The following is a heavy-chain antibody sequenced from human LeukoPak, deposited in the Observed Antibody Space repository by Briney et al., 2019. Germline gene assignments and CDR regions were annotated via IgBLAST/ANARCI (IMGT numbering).Heavy chain of an antibody. CDR1: GGTFISYA. D-gene: IGHD4-17*01. V-gene: IGHV1-69*01. CDR2: IIPIFGTA. J-gene: IGHJ5*02. Sequence: ASVKVSCKASGGTFISYAISWVRQAPGQGLEWMGGIIPIFGTANYAQKFQGRVTITADESTSTAYMELSSLRSEDTAVYYCAREDHGDYVWAAPWFDPWGQGTLVTVSS. CDR3: AREDHGDYVWAAPWFDP.